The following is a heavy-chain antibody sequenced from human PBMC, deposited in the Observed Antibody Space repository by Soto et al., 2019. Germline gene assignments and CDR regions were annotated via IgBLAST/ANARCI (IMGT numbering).Heavy chain of an antibody. CDR1: GFIFSTFT. Sequence: GGSLRLPCSASGFIFSTFTMHWVRQAPGQGLAYVSSIISNGGKTYYADSVKGRFTISRDNTKNTVYLQMSSLRAEATVVYYWVAVRFGSYYYFDSWGQGTLVTVSS. V-gene: IGHV3-64D*06. D-gene: IGHD1-26*01. CDR3: VAVRFGSYYYFDS. CDR2: IISNGGKT. J-gene: IGHJ4*02.